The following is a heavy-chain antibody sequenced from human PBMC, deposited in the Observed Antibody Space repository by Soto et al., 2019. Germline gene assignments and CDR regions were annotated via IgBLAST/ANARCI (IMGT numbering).Heavy chain of an antibody. CDR1: GGSISSYY. V-gene: IGHV4-59*01. J-gene: IGHJ6*03. CDR2: IYYSGST. Sequence: QVQLQESGPGLVKPSETLSLTCTVSGGSISSYYWSWIRQPPGKGLEWIGYIYYSGSTNYNPSLKSRVTISVDTSKNQFSLKLSSVTAADTAVYYCATDERSGDTAMVPNPYYYYYYYMDVWGKGTTVTVSS. D-gene: IGHD5-18*01. CDR3: ATDERSGDTAMVPNPYYYYYYYMDV.